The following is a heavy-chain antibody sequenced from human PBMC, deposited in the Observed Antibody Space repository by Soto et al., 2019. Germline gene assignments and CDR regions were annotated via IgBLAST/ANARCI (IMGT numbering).Heavy chain of an antibody. Sequence: EVQLVESGGGPVRPGGSLRLSCAASGFNFITYSLNWVRQAPGKGLECVASISSSAIYIDYADSVKGRFTISRDNANNSLYLQMNSLRAEDTATYYCVRDGLDYYDTGRLYFDKWDQGTLVTVSS. CDR2: ISSSAIYI. D-gene: IGHD3-22*01. V-gene: IGHV3-21*02. CDR3: VRDGLDYYDTGRLYFDK. CDR1: GFNFITYS. J-gene: IGHJ4*02.